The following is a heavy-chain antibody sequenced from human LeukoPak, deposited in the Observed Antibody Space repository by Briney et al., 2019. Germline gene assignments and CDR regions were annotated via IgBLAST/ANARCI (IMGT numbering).Heavy chain of an antibody. D-gene: IGHD3-3*01. J-gene: IGHJ4*02. Sequence: SETLSLTCTVSGDSISSSNYCWGWIRQPPGKGLEWIGTFCYSGSTYYNPSLKSRVTISVDTSKNQFSLKLSSVTAADTAVYYCARHLAPDFWTYDYWGQGTLVTVSS. V-gene: IGHV4-39*01. CDR3: ARHLAPDFWTYDY. CDR2: FCYSGST. CDR1: GDSISSSNYC.